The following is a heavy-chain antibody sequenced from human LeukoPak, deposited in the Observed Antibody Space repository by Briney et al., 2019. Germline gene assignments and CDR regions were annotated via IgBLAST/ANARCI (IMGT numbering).Heavy chain of an antibody. V-gene: IGHV4-39*01. Sequence: PSETLSLTCTVSGGSISSSSYYWGWIRQPPGKGLEWIGSIYYSGSTYYNPSLKSRVTISVDTSKNQFSLKLSSVTAADTAVYYCARTNQPLDYWGQGTLVTVSS. J-gene: IGHJ4*02. D-gene: IGHD2-2*01. CDR3: ARTNQPLDY. CDR1: GGSISSSSYY. CDR2: IYYSGST.